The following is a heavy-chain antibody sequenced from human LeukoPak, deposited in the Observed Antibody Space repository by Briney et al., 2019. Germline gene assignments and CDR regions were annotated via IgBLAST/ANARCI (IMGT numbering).Heavy chain of an antibody. Sequence: SETLSLTCTVSGDSISSYYWTWIRQPPGKGLEWIGYIYYSGSTNYNPSLKSRVTISVDTSKNQFSLKLNSVTAADTAVYYCARENNYFDYWGQGTLVTVPS. CDR2: IYYSGST. CDR1: GDSISSYY. J-gene: IGHJ4*02. CDR3: ARENNYFDY. V-gene: IGHV4-59*01.